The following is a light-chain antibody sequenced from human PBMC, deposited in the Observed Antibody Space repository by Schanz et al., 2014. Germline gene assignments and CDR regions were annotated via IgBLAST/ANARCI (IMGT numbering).Light chain of an antibody. CDR1: SSDVGNYNF. J-gene: IGLJ1*01. CDR2: EVS. V-gene: IGLV2-14*01. CDR3: SSYTTSSAPNYG. Sequence: QSALTQPPSASGSPGQSVTISCTGTSSDVGNYNFVSWYQHHPGKAPKLMIYEVSKRPSGVSNRFSASKSGNTASLTISGLHAEDEADYYCSSYTTSSAPNYGFGTGTNLTVL.